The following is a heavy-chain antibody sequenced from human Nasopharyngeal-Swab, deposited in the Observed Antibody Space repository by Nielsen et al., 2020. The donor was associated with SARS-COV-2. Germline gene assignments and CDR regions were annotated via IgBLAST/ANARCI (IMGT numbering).Heavy chain of an antibody. CDR2: ISTSGRST. V-gene: IGHV3-11*01. Sequence: GESLKISCAASGFTFSDYYMAWIRQAPGKGLEWVSYISTSGRSTDSADSVKGRFTISRDNANNLLFLQMNSLRGDDTAVYYCARGQLWLDYWGQGTLVTVSS. CDR3: ARGQLWLDY. J-gene: IGHJ4*02. CDR1: GFTFSDYY. D-gene: IGHD5-18*01.